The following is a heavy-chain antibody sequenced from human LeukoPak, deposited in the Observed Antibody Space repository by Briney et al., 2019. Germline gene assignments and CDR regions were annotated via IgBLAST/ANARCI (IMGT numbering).Heavy chain of an antibody. CDR3: ARTYSGTYYGFDY. CDR2: FYYTGNS. J-gene: IGHJ4*02. Sequence: PSETLSLTCTVSGASITTVGFYWGWIRQPPGTGLDWIGSFYYTGNSYYNPSLKSRVTISVDMSKIQVSLKLSSVTAADTAVYYCARTYSGTYYGFDYWGQGALVTVSS. D-gene: IGHD1-26*01. CDR1: GASITTVGFY. V-gene: IGHV4-39*01.